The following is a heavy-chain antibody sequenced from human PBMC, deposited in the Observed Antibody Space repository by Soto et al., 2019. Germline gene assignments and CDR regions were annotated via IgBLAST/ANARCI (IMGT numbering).Heavy chain of an antibody. Sequence: ASVKVSCKVSGYTLTELSMHWVRQAPGKGLEWMGGFDPEDGETVYAQKFQGRVTMTEDTSTDTAYMELSSLRSEDTAVYYCATLEQGRMVAYYYYGMDVWGQGTTVTVSS. V-gene: IGHV1-24*01. CDR2: FDPEDGET. J-gene: IGHJ6*02. D-gene: IGHD1-1*01. CDR1: GYTLTELS. CDR3: ATLEQGRMVAYYYYGMDV.